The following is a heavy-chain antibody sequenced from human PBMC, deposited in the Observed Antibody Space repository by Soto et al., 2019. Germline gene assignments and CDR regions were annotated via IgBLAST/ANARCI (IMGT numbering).Heavy chain of an antibody. CDR3: ARDKAPGDNWFDP. CDR1: GFTFSSYW. J-gene: IGHJ5*02. CDR2: IKQDGSEK. V-gene: IGHV3-7*05. Sequence: GGSLRLSCAASGFTFSSYWMSWVRQAPGKELERVANIKQDGSEKYYVDSVKGRVTISRDNAKNSLYLQMNSLRAEDTAVYYCARDKAPGDNWFDPWGQGTLVTVSS.